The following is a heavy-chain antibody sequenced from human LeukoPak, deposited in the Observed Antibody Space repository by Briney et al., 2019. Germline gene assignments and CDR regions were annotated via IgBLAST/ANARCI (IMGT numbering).Heavy chain of an antibody. V-gene: IGHV1-46*01. J-gene: IGHJ4*02. D-gene: IGHD3-22*01. CDR1: GYTFTSYY. CDR2: INPSGGST. CDR3: ARQSYYYDSSGMFDY. Sequence: ASVKVSCKASGYTFTSYYMHWVRQAPGQGLERMGIINPSGGSTNYTQKFQGRVTMTRDMSTSTVYMEMSSLRSEDTAVYYCARQSYYYDSSGMFDYWGQGTLVTVSS.